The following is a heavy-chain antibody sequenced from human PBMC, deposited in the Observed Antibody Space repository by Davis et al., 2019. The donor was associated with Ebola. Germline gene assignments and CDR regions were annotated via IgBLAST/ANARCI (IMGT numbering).Heavy chain of an antibody. CDR2: ISYSGST. CDR3: ARSVIVIENDTFDI. D-gene: IGHD3-16*02. Sequence: PGGSLRLSCAVSGGSISSGGYYWTWIRQTPGKGLEWIGYISYSGSTDYSPSLRSRVTISVDTSKNQFSLKLTSVTAADTAVYYCARSVIVIENDTFDIWGQGTMVTVSS. V-gene: IGHV4-61*08. CDR1: GGSISSGGYY. J-gene: IGHJ3*02.